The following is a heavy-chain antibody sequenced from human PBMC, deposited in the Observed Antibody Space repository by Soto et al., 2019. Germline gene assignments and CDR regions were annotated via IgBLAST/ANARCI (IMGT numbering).Heavy chain of an antibody. V-gene: IGHV1-69*08. Sequence: QVQLVQSGPEVKKPGSSVKVSCKASGGTFSSYSLTWVRQAPGQGPEWMGRIIPILGTVDYAQNLQGRVTITADKSTSTAYMQLSDLRSEDTAVYFCARATILKDAFDVWGLGTVVLVSS. CDR1: GGTFSSYS. D-gene: IGHD3-9*01. CDR3: ARATILKDAFDV. J-gene: IGHJ3*01. CDR2: IIPILGTV.